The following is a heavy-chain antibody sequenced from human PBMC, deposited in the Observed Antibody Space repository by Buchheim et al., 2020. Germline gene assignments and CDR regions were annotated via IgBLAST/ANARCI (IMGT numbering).Heavy chain of an antibody. D-gene: IGHD2-2*02. CDR3: ARDSLLYCSSTSCYTGYFDY. Sequence: QVQLVESGGGVVQPGRSLRLSCAASGFTFSSYGMHWVRQAPGKGLEWVAVIWYDGSNKYYADSVKGRFTISRDNSKNTLYLQMNSLRAEDTAVYYCARDSLLYCSSTSCYTGYFDYWGQGTL. CDR2: IWYDGSNK. J-gene: IGHJ4*02. V-gene: IGHV3-33*01. CDR1: GFTFSSYG.